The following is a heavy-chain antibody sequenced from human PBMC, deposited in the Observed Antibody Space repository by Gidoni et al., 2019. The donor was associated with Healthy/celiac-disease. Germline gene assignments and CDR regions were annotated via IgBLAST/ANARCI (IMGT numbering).Heavy chain of an antibody. CDR1: GFPFSNAW. CDR2: IKSKTDGGTT. CDR3: TTGPPDIVVVPAAEGAFDI. D-gene: IGHD2-2*01. Sequence: EVQLVESGGGLVKPGGSLRLYCAAYGFPFSNAWMSWVRQDPGKGLEWVGRIKSKTDGGTTDYAAPVKGRFTISRDDSKNTLYLQMNSLKTEDTAVYYCTTGPPDIVVVPAAEGAFDIWGQGTMVTVSS. J-gene: IGHJ3*02. V-gene: IGHV3-15*01.